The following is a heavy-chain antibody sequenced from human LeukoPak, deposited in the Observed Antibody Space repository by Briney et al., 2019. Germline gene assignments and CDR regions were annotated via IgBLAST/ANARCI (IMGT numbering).Heavy chain of an antibody. V-gene: IGHV3-74*01. Sequence: GGSLRLSCAASGFTFSSYSMNWVRQAPGKGLVWVSRITPDGSGTIYADSVKGRFTISRDNAKNTLYLQMNSLRAEDTAVYYCARDYSLWWLTNWGQGTLVTVSS. CDR1: GFTFSSYS. J-gene: IGHJ4*02. D-gene: IGHD2-21*01. CDR2: ITPDGSGT. CDR3: ARDYSLWWLTN.